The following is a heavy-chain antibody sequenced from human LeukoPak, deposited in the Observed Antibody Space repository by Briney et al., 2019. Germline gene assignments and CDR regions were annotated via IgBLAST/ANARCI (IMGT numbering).Heavy chain of an antibody. CDR2: IIPIFGTA. D-gene: IGHD2-2*01. CDR3: ARAPCGNTSCYAYYYYGMDV. V-gene: IGHV1-69*13. Sequence: SVKVSCKASGGTFSSYAISWVRQAPGQGLEWMGGIIPIFGTANYAQKFQGRVTITADESTSTAYMELSSLRSEDTAVYYCARAPCGNTSCYAYYYYGMDVWGQGTTVTVSS. CDR1: GGTFSSYA. J-gene: IGHJ6*02.